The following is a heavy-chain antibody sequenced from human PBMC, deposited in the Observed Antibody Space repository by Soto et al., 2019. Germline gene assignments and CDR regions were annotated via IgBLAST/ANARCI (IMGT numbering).Heavy chain of an antibody. J-gene: IGHJ4*02. CDR2: IYYVGST. V-gene: IGHV4-39*01. Sequence: PSETLSLTCTVSGGSITTSSYFWSWIRQPPGKGLEWIGDIYYVGSTFYNPSLKSRVTISVDTSKSQFSLNLNSVTAADTAVYFCARHVRYYGSGDYIYYFDDWGQGALVTVSS. CDR1: GGSITTSSYF. CDR3: ARHVRYYGSGDYIYYFDD. D-gene: IGHD3-10*01.